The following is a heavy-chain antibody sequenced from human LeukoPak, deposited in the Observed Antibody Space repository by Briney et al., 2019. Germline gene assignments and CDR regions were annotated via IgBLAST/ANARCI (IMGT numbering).Heavy chain of an antibody. Sequence: PGGSLRLSCAASGFTVSSNFMSWVRQAPGKGLEWIGSIYYSGSTYYNPSLKSRVTISVDTSKNQFSLKLSSVTAADTAVYYCARRGRYDFWSGSGRDYWGQGTLVTVSS. D-gene: IGHD3-3*01. CDR3: ARRGRYDFWSGSGRDY. J-gene: IGHJ4*02. CDR1: GFTVSSNF. CDR2: IYYSGST. V-gene: IGHV4-59*05.